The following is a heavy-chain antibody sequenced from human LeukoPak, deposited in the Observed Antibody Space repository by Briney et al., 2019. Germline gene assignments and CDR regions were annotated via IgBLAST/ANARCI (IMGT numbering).Heavy chain of an antibody. CDR3: ARQHEVDYGDYARVCWFDP. Sequence: KSSETLSPTCTVSGGSISSYYWSWIRQPPGEGLEWIGYIYYSGSTNYNPSLKSRVTISVDTSKNQFSLKLSSVTAADTAVYYCARQHEVDYGDYARVCWFDPWGQGTLVTVSS. J-gene: IGHJ5*02. D-gene: IGHD4-17*01. CDR1: GGSISSYY. CDR2: IYYSGST. V-gene: IGHV4-59*01.